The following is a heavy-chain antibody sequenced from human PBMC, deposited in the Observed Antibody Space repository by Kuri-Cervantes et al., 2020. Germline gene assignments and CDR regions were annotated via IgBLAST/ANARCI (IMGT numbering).Heavy chain of an antibody. CDR2: ISTTGSYM. J-gene: IGHJ4*02. Sequence: GESLKISCAASGFTFSGQNMNWVRQAPGKGLEWVSSISTTGSYMYYSDSVKGRFTISRDNAKNSLYLQMNSLRAEDTAVYYCARGFDYWGQGTLVTVSS. CDR3: ARGFDY. V-gene: IGHV3-21*01. CDR1: GFTFSGQN.